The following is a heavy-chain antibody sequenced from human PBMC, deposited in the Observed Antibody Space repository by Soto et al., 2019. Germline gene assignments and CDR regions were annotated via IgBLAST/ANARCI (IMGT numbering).Heavy chain of an antibody. CDR1: GFTFSSYG. CDR2: ISYDGSNK. D-gene: IGHD6-19*01. V-gene: IGHV3-30*18. Sequence: QVQLVESGGGVVQPGRSLRLSCAASGFTFSSYGMHWVRQAQGKGLEWVAVISYDGSNKYYADSVKGRFTISRDNSKNTLYLQMNSLRAEDTAVYYCAKDGAAVAGTRSGFDYWGQGTLVTVSS. J-gene: IGHJ4*02. CDR3: AKDGAAVAGTRSGFDY.